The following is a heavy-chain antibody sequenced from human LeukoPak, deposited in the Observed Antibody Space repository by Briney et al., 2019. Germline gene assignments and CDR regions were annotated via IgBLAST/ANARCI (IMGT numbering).Heavy chain of an antibody. D-gene: IGHD3-3*01. J-gene: IGHJ4*02. CDR2: ISGSGNGFSI. Sequence: GSLRLSCSASGFGFSIYTMYWVRQTPGKGPEYVSTISGSGNGFSIYYADSVKGRFTISRDDSKSILYLQMNSLRAEDTAVYYCARDRRNYDFWSGYYDYWGQGTLVTVSS. V-gene: IGHV3-64*04. CDR1: GFGFSIYT. CDR3: ARDRRNYDFWSGYYDY.